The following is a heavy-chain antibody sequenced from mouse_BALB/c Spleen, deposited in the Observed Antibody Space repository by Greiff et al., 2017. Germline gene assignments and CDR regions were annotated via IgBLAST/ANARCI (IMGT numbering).Heavy chain of an antibody. CDR3: ARQNYGSSPLDY. CDR1: GFTFSSYY. J-gene: IGHJ4*01. Sequence: EVMLVESGGGLVKLGGSLKLSCAASGFTFSSYYMSWVRQTPEKRLELVAAINSNGGSTYYPDTVKGRFTISRDNAKNTLYLQMSSLKSEDTALYYCARQNYGSSPLDYWGQGTSVTVSS. D-gene: IGHD1-1*01. V-gene: IGHV5-6-2*01. CDR2: INSNGGST.